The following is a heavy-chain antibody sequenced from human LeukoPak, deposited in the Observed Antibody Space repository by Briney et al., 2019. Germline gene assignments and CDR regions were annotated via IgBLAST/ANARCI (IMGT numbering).Heavy chain of an antibody. CDR2: ITSSSIYK. CDR3: ARDGITMRILEY. D-gene: IGHD3-10*01. J-gene: IGHJ4*02. Sequence: GGSLRLSCEASGITLSSYGMSWVRQAPGKGLEWVSSITSSSIYKYYADSMKGRFTISRDNAKNSLYLQMDSLRAEDTAVYYCARDGITMRILEYWGQGTLVTVSS. V-gene: IGHV3-21*01. CDR1: GITLSSYG.